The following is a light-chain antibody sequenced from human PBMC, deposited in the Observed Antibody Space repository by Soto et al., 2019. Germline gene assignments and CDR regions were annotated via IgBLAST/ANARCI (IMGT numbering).Light chain of an antibody. CDR1: QSISSF. V-gene: IGKV1-5*01. CDR2: DAS. Sequence: DIQMTQSPSTLSPSVGDRVTITCRASQSISSFVAWYQQKPGKAPHLLIYDASSLASGVPSRFSGSGSGTEFTLTISSLQPDDFATYYCQQYNRYPITFGQGTRLDI. J-gene: IGKJ5*01. CDR3: QQYNRYPIT.